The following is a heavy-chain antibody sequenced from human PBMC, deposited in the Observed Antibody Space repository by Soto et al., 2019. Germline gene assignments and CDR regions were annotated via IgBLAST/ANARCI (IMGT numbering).Heavy chain of an antibody. CDR3: ARGYSSSRDLGY. CDR2: IWYDGSNK. Sequence: QVQLVESGGGVVQPGTSLRLSCAASGFSSSSYDIHWVRQAPGKGLEWVAVIWYDGSNKYYADSVKGRFTISRDNSKNTLYLQMNSLRADDTAVYYCARGYSSSRDLGYWGQGTLVTVSS. D-gene: IGHD6-13*01. J-gene: IGHJ4*02. CDR1: GFSSSSYD. V-gene: IGHV3-33*01.